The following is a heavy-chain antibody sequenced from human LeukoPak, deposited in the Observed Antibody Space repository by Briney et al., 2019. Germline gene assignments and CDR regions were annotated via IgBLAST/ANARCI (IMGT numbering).Heavy chain of an antibody. V-gene: IGHV3-23*01. J-gene: IGHJ4*02. CDR2: VSGGGYNT. CDR1: RFTFSSYA. Sequence: GGSLRLSRVDSRFTFSSYAMSWVRQAPGKGLEWVSVVSGGGYNTYYADAVKGRFTMSRDNSKRTVYLQMNSLRAEDTAVYYCAKAGSSWHYPFDSWGQGTLVTVSS. D-gene: IGHD3-3*01. CDR3: AKAGSSWHYPFDS.